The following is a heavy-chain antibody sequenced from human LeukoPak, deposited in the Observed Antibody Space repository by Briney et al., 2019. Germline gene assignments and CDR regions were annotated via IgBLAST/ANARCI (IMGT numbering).Heavy chain of an antibody. Sequence: SETLSLTCAVYGGSFSGYYWSWMRQPPGKGLEWIGEINHSGSTYYNPSLKSRVTISVDTSKNQFSLKLSSVTAADTAVYYCARVGSDSSGYPADSPDFDYWGQGTLVTVSS. D-gene: IGHD3-22*01. V-gene: IGHV4-34*01. CDR3: ARVGSDSSGYPADSPDFDY. CDR2: INHSGST. J-gene: IGHJ4*02. CDR1: GGSFSGYY.